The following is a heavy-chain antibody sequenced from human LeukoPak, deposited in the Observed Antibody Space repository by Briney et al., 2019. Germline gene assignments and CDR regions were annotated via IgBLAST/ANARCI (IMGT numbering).Heavy chain of an antibody. CDR3: AKGYDSSGYLHDY. J-gene: IGHJ4*02. Sequence: GGSLRLSSAASGFTFSSYGMHWVRQAPGKGLEWVAVISYDGSNKYYADSVKGRFTISRDNSKNTLYLQMNSLRAEDTAVYYCAKGYDSSGYLHDYWGQGTLVTVSS. CDR2: ISYDGSNK. CDR1: GFTFSSYG. D-gene: IGHD3-22*01. V-gene: IGHV3-30*18.